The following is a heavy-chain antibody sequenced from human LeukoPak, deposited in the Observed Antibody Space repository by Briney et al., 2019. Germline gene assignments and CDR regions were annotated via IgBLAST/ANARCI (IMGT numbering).Heavy chain of an antibody. V-gene: IGHV3-43D*03. CDR3: ARIGYYDSSAYHY. D-gene: IGHD3-22*01. J-gene: IGHJ4*02. Sequence: PGGSLRLSCAASGFSFDDYAMHWVRQTPGKGLEWVSLISWDGGKTYYSDSVKGRFTISRDNAKNSLYLQMNSLRAEDTAVYYCARIGYYDSSAYHYWGQGTLVTVSS. CDR1: GFSFDDYA. CDR2: ISWDGGKT.